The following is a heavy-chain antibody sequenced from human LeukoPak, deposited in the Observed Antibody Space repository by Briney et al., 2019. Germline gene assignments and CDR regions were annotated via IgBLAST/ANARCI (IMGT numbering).Heavy chain of an antibody. CDR2: ISSGTSFI. Sequence: GGSLRLSCAASGFTFSSYSMNWVRQAPGKGLEWVSSISSGTSFIYYADSVKGRFTISRDNAKDSLYLQMNSLRAEDTAVYYCARGTTALMDVWGKGTTVTVSS. D-gene: IGHD2-21*02. CDR3: ARGTTALMDV. V-gene: IGHV3-21*01. J-gene: IGHJ6*03. CDR1: GFTFSSYS.